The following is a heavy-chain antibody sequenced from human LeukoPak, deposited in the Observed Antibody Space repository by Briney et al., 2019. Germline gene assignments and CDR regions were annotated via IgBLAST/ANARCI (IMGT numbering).Heavy chain of an antibody. CDR3: ARAGLNCSGGSCYNLDY. CDR1: GGSFSGYY. V-gene: IGHV4-34*01. D-gene: IGHD2-15*01. J-gene: IGHJ4*02. Sequence: SETLSLTCAVYGGSFSGYYWSWIRQPPGKGLEWIGEINHSGSTNYNPSLKSRVTISVDTSKNQFSLKLSSVTAADTAVYYCARAGLNCSGGSCYNLDYWGQGTLVTVSP. CDR2: INHSGST.